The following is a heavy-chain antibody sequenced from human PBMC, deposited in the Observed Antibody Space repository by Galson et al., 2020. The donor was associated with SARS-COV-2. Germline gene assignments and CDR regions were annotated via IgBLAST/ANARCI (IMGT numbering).Heavy chain of an antibody. J-gene: IGHJ4*02. CDR2: IWYDGSNK. D-gene: IGHD6-6*01. Sequence: GGSLRLSCAASGFTFSSYGMHWVRQAPGKGLEWVAVIWYDGSNKYYADSVKGRFTISRDNSKNTLYLQMNSLRAEDTAVYYCAKDSSIAAGLDFDCWGQGTLVTVSS. CDR3: AKDSSIAAGLDFDC. V-gene: IGHV3-33*06. CDR1: GFTFSSYG.